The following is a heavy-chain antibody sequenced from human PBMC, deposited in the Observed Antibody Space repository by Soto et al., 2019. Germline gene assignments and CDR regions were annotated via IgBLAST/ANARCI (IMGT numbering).Heavy chain of an antibody. Sequence: SETLSLTCGVSGYAINSGYYWGWIRQSPGKGLEWIGNMYHGGFSYYNPSLKGRVTFSVDTWKNRFSLNFRSVTAADTAVYYCARTVVVVVSIVPDYFDYWGEGMLVTVSS. D-gene: IGHD2-15*01. J-gene: IGHJ4*02. CDR3: ARTVVVVVSIVPDYFDY. CDR2: MYHGGFS. CDR1: GYAINSGYY. V-gene: IGHV4-38-2*01.